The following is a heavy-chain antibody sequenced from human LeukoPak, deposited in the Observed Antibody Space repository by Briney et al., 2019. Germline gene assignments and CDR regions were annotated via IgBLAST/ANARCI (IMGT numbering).Heavy chain of an antibody. CDR3: AKDRPGRIAAASTLTDY. J-gene: IGHJ4*02. V-gene: IGHV3-23*01. D-gene: IGHD6-13*01. CDR2: ISGSGGST. CDR1: GFTFNIYS. Sequence: GGSLRLSCAASGFTFNIYSMNWVRQAPGKGLEWVSAISGSGGSTYYADSVKGRFTISRDNSKNTLYLQMNSLRAEDTAVYYCAKDRPGRIAAASTLTDYWGQGTLVTVSS.